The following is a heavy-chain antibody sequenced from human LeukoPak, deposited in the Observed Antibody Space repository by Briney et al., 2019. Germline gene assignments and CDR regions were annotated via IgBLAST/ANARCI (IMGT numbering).Heavy chain of an antibody. J-gene: IGHJ5*02. CDR3: AKDAAPYYYGSGSYYNLRYNWFDP. CDR2: ISGSGGST. D-gene: IGHD3-10*01. CDR1: GFTFSSYA. Sequence: GGSLRLSCAASGFTFSSYAMSWVRHAPGKGLEWVSAISGSGGSTYYADSVKGRFAISRDNSKNTLYLQMNSLRAEDTAVYYCAKDAAPYYYGSGSYYNLRYNWFDPWGQGTLVTVSS. V-gene: IGHV3-23*01.